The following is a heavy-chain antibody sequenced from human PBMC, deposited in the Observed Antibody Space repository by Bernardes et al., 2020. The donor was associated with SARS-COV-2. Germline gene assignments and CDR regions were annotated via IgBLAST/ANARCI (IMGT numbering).Heavy chain of an antibody. V-gene: IGHV1-69*13. CDR3: ARGEF. Sequence: SVKVSCKASGGNFTSYGISWVRRAPGQGLEWMGGLIPILGTASYAQKFQGRVTLTADESANTAYMEVTSLKSDDTAMYYCARGEFWGQGTLVTVSS. D-gene: IGHD2-21*01. CDR1: GGNFTSYG. CDR2: LIPILGTA. J-gene: IGHJ4*02.